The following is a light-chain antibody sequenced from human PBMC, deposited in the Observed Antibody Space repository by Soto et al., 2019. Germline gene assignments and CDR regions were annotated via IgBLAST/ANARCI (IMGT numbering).Light chain of an antibody. CDR2: YAS. CDR1: QSLSSW. J-gene: IGKJ4*01. V-gene: IGKV1-5*01. CDR3: QQYNSYPLT. Sequence: DLQMPQSPSTLSASVGDRVTITCRASQSLSSWLAWYPLNPGKAPNILIYYASSLESWVPSRFSGSGSGTEFTLTISSLQPDEFATYYCQQYNSYPLTVGGGTKVDNK.